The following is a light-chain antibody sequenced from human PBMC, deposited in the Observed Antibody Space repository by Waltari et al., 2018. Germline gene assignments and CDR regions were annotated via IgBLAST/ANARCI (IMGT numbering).Light chain of an antibody. CDR3: QQRRNWPLT. Sequence: DIVLTQSPATLSLSPGVIATLSCSASQSIHNYLPSSQQKPGQSPRLIIYGTSNRATGISARFSGSGFGTDVTLTISSLEPEDFAVYYCQQRRNWPLTFGGGTKVEIK. CDR2: GTS. CDR1: QSIHNY. J-gene: IGKJ4*01. V-gene: IGKV3-11*01.